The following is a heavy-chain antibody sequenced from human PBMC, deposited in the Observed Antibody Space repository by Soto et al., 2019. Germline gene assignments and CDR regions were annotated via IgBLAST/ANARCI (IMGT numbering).Heavy chain of an antibody. Sequence: ASVKVSCKASGYTFTSYGISWVRQAPGQGLEWMGWISAYNGNTNYAQKLQGRVTMTTDTSTSTAYMELRSLRSDDTAVYYCALSPRFLEWLFLRGAFDIWGQGTMVTVSS. CDR2: ISAYNGNT. D-gene: IGHD3-3*01. CDR3: ALSPRFLEWLFLRGAFDI. V-gene: IGHV1-18*01. CDR1: GYTFTSYG. J-gene: IGHJ3*02.